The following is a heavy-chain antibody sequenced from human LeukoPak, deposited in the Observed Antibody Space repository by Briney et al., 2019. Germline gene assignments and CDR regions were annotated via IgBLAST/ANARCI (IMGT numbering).Heavy chain of an antibody. CDR3: AKTRKYSSGWLYYFDY. Sequence: GSLRLSCAASGFTFSTYAMSWVRQAPGQGLEWVSTITATGGYTYYADSVKGRFTISRDHSKNTLYLQMNSLRAEDTAVYYCAKTRKYSSGWLYYFDYWGQGTLVTVSS. CDR1: GFTFSTYA. J-gene: IGHJ4*02. D-gene: IGHD6-19*01. CDR2: ITATGGYT. V-gene: IGHV3-23*01.